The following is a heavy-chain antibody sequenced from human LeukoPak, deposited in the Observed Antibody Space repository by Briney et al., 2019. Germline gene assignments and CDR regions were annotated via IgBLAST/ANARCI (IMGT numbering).Heavy chain of an antibody. CDR3: ARARAWQLGQLDP. V-gene: IGHV3-30-3*01. J-gene: IGHJ5*02. CDR2: ISYDGSNK. CDR1: GFTFSSYA. Sequence: GGSLRLSCAASGFTFSSYAMRWVRQAPGKGLEWVAVISYDGSNKYYADFVKGRFTISRDNSKNTLYLQMNSLRAEDTAVYYCARARAWQLGQLDPWGQGTLVTVSS. D-gene: IGHD6-6*01.